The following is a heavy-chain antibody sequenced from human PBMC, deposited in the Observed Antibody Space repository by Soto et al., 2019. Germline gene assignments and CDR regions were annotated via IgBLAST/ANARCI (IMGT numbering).Heavy chain of an antibody. CDR2: IYPGDSDT. J-gene: IGHJ3*02. D-gene: IGHD1-7*01. CDR3: ARPPVVRELDAFDI. Sequence: GGSLRLSCKGSGYSFTSYWIGWVRQMPGKGLEWMGIIYPGDSDTRYSPSFQGQVTISADKSISTAYLQWSSLKASVTAMYYCARPPVVRELDAFDIWGQGTMVTVSS. CDR1: GYSFTSYW. V-gene: IGHV5-51*01.